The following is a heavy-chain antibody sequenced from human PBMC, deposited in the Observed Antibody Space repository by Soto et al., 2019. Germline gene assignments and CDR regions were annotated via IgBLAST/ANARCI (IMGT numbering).Heavy chain of an antibody. V-gene: IGHV4-39*01. CDR1: GGSISSSSSY. J-gene: IGHJ4*02. CDR2: IYYSGST. Sequence: QLQLQESGPGLVKPSETLSFTCTVSGGSISSSSSYWGWIRQPPGKGLEWIGSIYYSGSTYYNPSLKSRVTMSVDTSKNQFSLRLSSVPAADTAVYSCARPVEMATIRDWGQGTLVTVSS. CDR3: ARPVEMATIRD. D-gene: IGHD5-12*01.